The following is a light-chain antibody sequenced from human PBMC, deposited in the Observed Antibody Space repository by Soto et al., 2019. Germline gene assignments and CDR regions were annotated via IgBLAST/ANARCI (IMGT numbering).Light chain of an antibody. Sequence: QSVLTQPASVSGSPGQSITISCTGTSSDVGGYNYVSWYQQHPGKAPKLMIYEVSNRPSGVSSRFSGPKSGNTASLTISGLQAEDEADYCCSSYTSSYTYVFGTGTKVTVL. CDR2: EVS. J-gene: IGLJ1*01. V-gene: IGLV2-14*01. CDR1: SSDVGGYNY. CDR3: SSYTSSYTYV.